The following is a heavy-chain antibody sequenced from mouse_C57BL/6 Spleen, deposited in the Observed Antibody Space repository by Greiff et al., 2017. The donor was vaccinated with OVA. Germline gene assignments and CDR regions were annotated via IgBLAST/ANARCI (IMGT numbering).Heavy chain of an antibody. Sequence: RVESGASVKMSCKASGYTFTDYNMHWVKQSHGKSLEWIGYINPNNGGTSYNQKFKGKATLTVNKSSSTAYMELRSLTSEDSAVYYCASPYYYAMDYWGQGTSVTVSS. CDR3: ASPYYYAMDY. V-gene: IGHV1-22*01. CDR2: INPNNGGT. CDR1: GYTFTDYN. J-gene: IGHJ4*01.